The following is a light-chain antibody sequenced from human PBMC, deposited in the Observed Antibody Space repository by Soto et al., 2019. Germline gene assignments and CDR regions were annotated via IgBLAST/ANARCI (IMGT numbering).Light chain of an antibody. Sequence: EIVLTQSPGTLSLSPGERATLSCRASQSVSSSYLAWYQQKPGQAPRLLIYGASSRATGIPDRFSGSGSGTDFTLTISRLEPEDFAVYYCQQYGSSSNTFGQGTRLEMK. J-gene: IGKJ5*01. V-gene: IGKV3-20*01. CDR1: QSVSSSY. CDR3: QQYGSSSNT. CDR2: GAS.